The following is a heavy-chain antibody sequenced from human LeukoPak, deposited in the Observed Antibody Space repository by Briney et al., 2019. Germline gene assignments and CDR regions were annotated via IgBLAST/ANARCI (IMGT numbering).Heavy chain of an antibody. Sequence: SETLSLTCAVYGGSFSGYYWSWIRQPPGKGLEWIGEINHSGSTNYNPSLKSRVTISVDTSKNQFSLRLSSVTAADTAVYYCARGLEDTAMGTIDYWGQGTLVTVSS. CDR3: ARGLEDTAMGTIDY. V-gene: IGHV4-34*01. CDR2: INHSGST. CDR1: GGSFSGYY. D-gene: IGHD5-18*01. J-gene: IGHJ4*02.